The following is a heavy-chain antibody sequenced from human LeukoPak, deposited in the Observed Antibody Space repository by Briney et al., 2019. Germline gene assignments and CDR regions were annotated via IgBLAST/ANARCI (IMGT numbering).Heavy chain of an antibody. Sequence: GGSLRLSCAASGFTFSSYAMSWVRQAPGKGLEWVSAISGSGGSTYYADSVKGRFTISRDNSKNTLYLQMNSLRAEDTAVYYCAKEFSIYKFLSSSWHNTFDYWGQGTLVTVSS. V-gene: IGHV3-23*01. CDR3: AKEFSIYKFLSSSWHNTFDY. CDR2: ISGSGGST. CDR1: GFTFSSYA. J-gene: IGHJ4*02. D-gene: IGHD6-13*01.